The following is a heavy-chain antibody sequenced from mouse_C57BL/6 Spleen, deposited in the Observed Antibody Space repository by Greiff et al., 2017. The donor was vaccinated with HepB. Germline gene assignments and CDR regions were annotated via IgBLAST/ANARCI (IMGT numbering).Heavy chain of an antibody. V-gene: IGHV1-47*01. J-gene: IGHJ4*01. CDR1: GYTFTTYP. CDR2: FHPYNDDT. Sequence: VKLQESGAELVKPGASVKMSCKASGYTFTTYPIEWMKQNHGKSLEWIGNFHPYNDDTKYNEKFKGKATLTVEKSSSTVYLELSRLTSDDSAVYYCARGGGSSYDYAMDYWGQGTSVTVSS. CDR3: ARGGGSSYDYAMDY. D-gene: IGHD1-1*01.